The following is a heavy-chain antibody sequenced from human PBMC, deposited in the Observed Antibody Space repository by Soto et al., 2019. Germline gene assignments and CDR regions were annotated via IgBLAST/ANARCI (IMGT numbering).Heavy chain of an antibody. J-gene: IGHJ3*02. V-gene: IGHV3-30*18. D-gene: IGHD4-17*01. Sequence: QVQLVASGGGVVQPGRSLRLSCAASGFTFRSYGMHWVRQAPGKGLEWVAVISYDGTEKYYADSVKGRFTVSRDNSKNTLYLQMNSLSAEDTAVYYCAKDSHMTTVTDAAFDIRGQGKMVTVSS. CDR3: AKDSHMTTVTDAAFDI. CDR1: GFTFRSYG. CDR2: ISYDGTEK.